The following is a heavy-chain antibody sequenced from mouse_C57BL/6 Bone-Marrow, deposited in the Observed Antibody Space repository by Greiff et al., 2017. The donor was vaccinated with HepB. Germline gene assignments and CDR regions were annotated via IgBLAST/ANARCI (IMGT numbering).Heavy chain of an antibody. CDR2: IDPSDSYT. J-gene: IGHJ3*01. D-gene: IGHD1-1*01. V-gene: IGHV1-59*01. CDR1: GYTFTSYW. CDR3: ARGIYYYGSTFAY. Sequence: QVQLQQPGAELVRPGTSVKLSCKASGYTFTSYWMHWVKQRPGQGLEWIGVIDPSDSYTNYNQKFKGKATLTVDTSSSTAYMQLSSLTSEDSAVYYCARGIYYYGSTFAYWGQGTLVTVSA.